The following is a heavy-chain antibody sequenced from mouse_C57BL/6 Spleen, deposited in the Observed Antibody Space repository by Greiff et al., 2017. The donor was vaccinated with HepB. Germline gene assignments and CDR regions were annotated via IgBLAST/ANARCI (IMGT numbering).Heavy chain of an antibody. J-gene: IGHJ4*01. D-gene: IGHD2-5*01. CDR2: IYPRDGST. CDR3: ARWPYYSNNFYAMDY. Sequence: VQLQQSDAELVKPGASVKISCKVSGYTFTDHTIHWMKQRPEQGLEWIGYIYPRDGSTKYNEKFKGKATLTADKSSSTAYMQLNSLTSEDSAVYFCARWPYYSNNFYAMDYWGQGTSVTVSS. V-gene: IGHV1-78*01. CDR1: GYTFTDHT.